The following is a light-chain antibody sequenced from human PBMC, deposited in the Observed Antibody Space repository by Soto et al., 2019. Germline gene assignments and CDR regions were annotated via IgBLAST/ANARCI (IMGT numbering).Light chain of an antibody. CDR2: DAS. CDR1: QDMSNF. V-gene: IGKV1-33*01. Sequence: DIKMTQSPSSLSASVGDRVTITCQASQDMSNFLNWYQQKPGKAPKLLIYDASDLETGVPSRFSGSGSGTDFIFTISGLQPEDIATYYCQQYENLPITFGQGTRLEIK. J-gene: IGKJ5*01. CDR3: QQYENLPIT.